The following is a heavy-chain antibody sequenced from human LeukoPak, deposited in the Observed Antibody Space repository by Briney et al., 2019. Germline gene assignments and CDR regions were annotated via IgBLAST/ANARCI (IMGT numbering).Heavy chain of an antibody. CDR1: GGSISSSSYY. CDR2: IYYSGST. J-gene: IGHJ4*02. CDR3: ARLYGDYVTFEDY. Sequence: SETLSLTCTVSGGSISSSSYYWGWIRQPPGKGLEWIGSIYYSGSTYYNPSLKSRVTISVDTSKNQFSLKLSSVTAADTAVYYCARLYGDYVTFEDYRGQGTLVTVSS. D-gene: IGHD4-17*01. V-gene: IGHV4-39*01.